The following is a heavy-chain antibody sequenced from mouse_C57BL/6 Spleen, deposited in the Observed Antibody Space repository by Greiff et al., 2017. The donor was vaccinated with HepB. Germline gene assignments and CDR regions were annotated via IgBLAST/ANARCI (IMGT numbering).Heavy chain of an antibody. D-gene: IGHD4-1*01. CDR1: GYTFTSYW. Sequence: VQLQQSGAELVMPGASVKLSCKASGYTFTSYWMHWVKQRPGQGLEWIGEIDPSDSYTNYNQKFKGKSTLTVDKSSSTAYMQLSSLTSEDSAVYYCARSGTKGTWCAYWGQGTLVTVSA. CDR3: ARSGTKGTWCAY. CDR2: IDPSDSYT. V-gene: IGHV1-69*01. J-gene: IGHJ3*01.